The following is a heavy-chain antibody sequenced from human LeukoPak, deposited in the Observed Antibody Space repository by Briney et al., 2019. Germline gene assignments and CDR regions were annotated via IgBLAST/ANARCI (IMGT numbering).Heavy chain of an antibody. J-gene: IGHJ4*02. CDR2: IYTSGGT. Sequence: PSETLSLTCTVSGGSIGSYYWSWIRQPAGKGLEWIGRIYTSGGTVYNPSLKSRVTMSVDTSKNQFSLKLNSVTAADTAVYYCARGVFYYDTSGRGYYFDYWGQGTLVTVSS. V-gene: IGHV4-4*07. D-gene: IGHD3-22*01. CDR1: GGSIGSYY. CDR3: ARGVFYYDTSGRGYYFDY.